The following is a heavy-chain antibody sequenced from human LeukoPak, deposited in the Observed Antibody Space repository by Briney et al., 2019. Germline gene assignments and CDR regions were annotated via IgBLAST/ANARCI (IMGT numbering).Heavy chain of an antibody. V-gene: IGHV4-61*02. Sequence: SQTLSLTGTVSGGSISSGSYYWSWIRQPAGKGLEWIGRIYTSGSTNYNPSLKSRVTISVDTSKNQFSLKLSSVTAADTAVYYCARQEGGIVGPYWGQGTLVTVSS. CDR2: IYTSGST. CDR1: GGSISSGSYY. J-gene: IGHJ4*02. CDR3: ARQEGGIVGPY. D-gene: IGHD1-26*01.